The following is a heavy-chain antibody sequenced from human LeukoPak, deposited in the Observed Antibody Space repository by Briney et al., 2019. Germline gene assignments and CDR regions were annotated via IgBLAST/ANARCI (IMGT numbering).Heavy chain of an antibody. CDR2: XYYSRRT. D-gene: IGHD6-19*01. CDR3: ARHAWRSSGWYSPFDY. J-gene: IGHJ4*02. Sequence: GXXYYSRRTNYNPSLKSRVTISVDTSKNQFSLKLSSVTAADTAVYYCARHAWRSSGWYSPFDYWGQGTLVTVSS. V-gene: IGHV4-59*08.